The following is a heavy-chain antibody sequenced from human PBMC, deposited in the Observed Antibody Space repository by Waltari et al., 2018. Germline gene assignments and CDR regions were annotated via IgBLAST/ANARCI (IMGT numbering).Heavy chain of an antibody. Sequence: EVQLVESGGGLVKPGGSLRLSCAASGFTFSIHSMHWVRQAPGKGLEWVSSITTSSNYIDFADSLKGRSTVSRDNAKNSMYIEMNSLRAEDTAVYYCTRGSGWNPNFDYWGQGTLVTVSS. J-gene: IGHJ4*02. CDR3: TRGSGWNPNFDY. D-gene: IGHD6-19*01. CDR1: GFTFSIHS. CDR2: ITTSSNYI. V-gene: IGHV3-21*06.